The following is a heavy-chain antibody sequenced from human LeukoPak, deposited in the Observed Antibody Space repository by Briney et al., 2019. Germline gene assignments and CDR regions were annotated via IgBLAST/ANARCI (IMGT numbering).Heavy chain of an antibody. CDR1: GFTFDDYG. Sequence: GSLRLSCAASGFTFDDYGMSWVRQAPGKGLEWVSGINWNGGSTGYADSVKGRFTISRDNYKDTLYLQMNSLRAEDTAVYYCAKIGRRYDFWTGYYEEEVDYMDVWGKGTTVTVSS. V-gene: IGHV3-20*04. CDR2: INWNGGST. CDR3: AKIGRRYDFWTGYYEEEVDYMDV. J-gene: IGHJ6*03. D-gene: IGHD3-3*01.